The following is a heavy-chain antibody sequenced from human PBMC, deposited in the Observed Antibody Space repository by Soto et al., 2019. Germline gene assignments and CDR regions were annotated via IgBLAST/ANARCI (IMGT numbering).Heavy chain of an antibody. D-gene: IGHD2-2*01. CDR1: GFTLSSYG. V-gene: IGHV3-33*01. CDR3: ARDKWKGCSSTSCSPADY. J-gene: IGHJ4*02. CDR2: IWYDGSNK. Sequence: GGSLRLSCAASGFTLSSYGMHWVRQAPGKGLEWVAVIWYDGSNKYYADSVKGRFTISRDNSKNTLYLQMNSLRAEDTAVYYCARDKWKGCSSTSCSPADYWGQGTLVTVSS.